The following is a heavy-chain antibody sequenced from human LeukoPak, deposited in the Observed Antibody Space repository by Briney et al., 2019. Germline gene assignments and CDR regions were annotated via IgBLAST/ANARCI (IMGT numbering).Heavy chain of an antibody. Sequence: PGGSLRLSCAVSGFAVSGNYMSWVRQAPGKGLEWVSVIYSGSSTYYADSVKGRFTISRDNSKNTLHLQMNSLRAEDTAVYYCASSTWVAPSAYWGQGTLVTVSS. CDR3: ASSTWVAPSAY. V-gene: IGHV3-66*01. D-gene: IGHD2/OR15-2a*01. CDR1: GFAVSGNY. CDR2: IYSGSST. J-gene: IGHJ4*02.